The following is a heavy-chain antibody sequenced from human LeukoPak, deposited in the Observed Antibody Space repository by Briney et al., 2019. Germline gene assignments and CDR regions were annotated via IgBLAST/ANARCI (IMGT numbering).Heavy chain of an antibody. CDR3: ARSQTGGTFDY. CDR1: GDSVSSKSAA. J-gene: IGHJ4*02. D-gene: IGHD1-26*01. CDR2: TYYRSKGSS. V-gene: IGHV6-1*01. Sequence: SQTLSLTCAISGDSVSSKSAAWNWLRQSASRGVEWLGRTYYRSKGSSGYAESVKTPLTINPDTSKNQFSLQLRSVTPEDTAVYYCARSQTGGTFDYWGQGALVTVSS.